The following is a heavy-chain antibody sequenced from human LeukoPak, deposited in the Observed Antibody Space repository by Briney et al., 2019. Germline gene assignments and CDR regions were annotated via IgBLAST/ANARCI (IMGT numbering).Heavy chain of an antibody. Sequence: ASVKVSCKASGGTFSSYAISWVRQAPGQGLEWMGGIIPIFGTANYAQKFQGRVTITADESTSTAYMELSSLRSEDTAVYYCARSKLQGYCSSTSCYTDFDYWGQGTLVTVSS. CDR2: IIPIFGTA. CDR1: GGTFSSYA. J-gene: IGHJ4*02. V-gene: IGHV1-69*13. CDR3: ARSKLQGYCSSTSCYTDFDY. D-gene: IGHD2-2*02.